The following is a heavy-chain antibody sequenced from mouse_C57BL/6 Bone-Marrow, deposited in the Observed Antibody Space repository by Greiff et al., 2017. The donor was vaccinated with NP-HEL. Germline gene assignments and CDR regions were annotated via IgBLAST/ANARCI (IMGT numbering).Heavy chain of an antibody. V-gene: IGHV1-39*01. CDR1: GYSFTDYN. CDR3: ALLRYYGILYDFDY. Sequence: EVQLQESGPELVKPGASVKISCKASGYSFTDYNMNWVKQSNGKSLEWIGVINPNYGTTSYNQKFKGKATLTVDQSSSTAYMQLNSLTSEDSAVYYCALLRYYGILYDFDYWGQGTTLTVSS. D-gene: IGHD1-1*01. J-gene: IGHJ2*01. CDR2: INPNYGTT.